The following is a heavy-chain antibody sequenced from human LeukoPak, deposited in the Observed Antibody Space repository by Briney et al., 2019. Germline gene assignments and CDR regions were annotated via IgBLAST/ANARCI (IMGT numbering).Heavy chain of an antibody. CDR1: GGSISSGGYY. D-gene: IGHD3-22*01. J-gene: IGHJ4*02. CDR3: ARDTYYYDSSGYCYFDY. Sequence: SQTLSLTCTVSGGSISSGGYYWSWIRQHPGKGLEWIGYIYYSGSTYYNPSLKSRVTISVDTSKNQFSLKLSAVTAADTAVYYCARDTYYYDSSGYCYFDYWLRASQVTVSS. V-gene: IGHV4-31*03. CDR2: IYYSGST.